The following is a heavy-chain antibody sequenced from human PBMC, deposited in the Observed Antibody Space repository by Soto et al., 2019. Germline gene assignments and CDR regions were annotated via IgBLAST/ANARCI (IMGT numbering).Heavy chain of an antibody. CDR3: AYEFRRAGMDV. J-gene: IGHJ6*02. CDR2: ISSSGSTI. Sequence: GGSLRLSCAASGFTFSSYEMNWVRQAPGKGLEWVSYISSSGSTIYYADSVKGRFTISRDNAKNSLYLQMNSLRAEDTAVYYCAYEFRRAGMDVWGQRTTVTVSS. V-gene: IGHV3-48*03. CDR1: GFTFSSYE. D-gene: IGHD3-10*01.